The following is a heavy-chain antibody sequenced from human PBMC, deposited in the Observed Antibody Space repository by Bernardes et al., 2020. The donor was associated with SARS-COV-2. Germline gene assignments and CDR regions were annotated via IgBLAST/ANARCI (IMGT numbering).Heavy chain of an antibody. V-gene: IGHV1-2*02. CDR2: IDPNTGGT. Sequence: ASVKVSCKASGYTFTYYYINWVRQSPGQGLEWVGWIDPNTGGTNYAQKFQGRVTMTRDKSISTAYMELSSLRSEDTAIYYCARDNGNDRNWFDPWGQGTPVTVSS. D-gene: IGHD1-1*01. CDR3: ARDNGNDRNWFDP. CDR1: GYTFTYYY. J-gene: IGHJ5*02.